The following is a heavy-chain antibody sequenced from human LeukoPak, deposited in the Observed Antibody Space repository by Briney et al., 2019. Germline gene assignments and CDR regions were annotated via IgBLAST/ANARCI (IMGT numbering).Heavy chain of an antibody. CDR2: IIPMFGTV. J-gene: IGHJ4*01. CDR1: GGTFSSFA. Sequence: SVKLSCKASGGTFSSFAISWVRQAPGQGLEWMGEIIPMFGTVNYAQEFRGRVTITADKSTSTAYMELSSLRSEDTAVYSCARDWGYSFGAGYWGQGTLVTVSS. D-gene: IGHD5-18*01. CDR3: ARDWGYSFGAGY. V-gene: IGHV1-69*06.